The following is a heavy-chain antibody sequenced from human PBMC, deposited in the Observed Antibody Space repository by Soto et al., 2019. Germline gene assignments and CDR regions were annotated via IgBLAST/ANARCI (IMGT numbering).Heavy chain of an antibody. V-gene: IGHV3-53*01. Sequence: GGSLRLSCAASGFTVSSNYMSWVRQAPGKGLEWVSVIYSGGSTYYADSVKGRFTISRDNSKNTLYLQMNSLRAEDTAVYYCARTDYGYKKYYYGMDVWGQGTTVTVSS. J-gene: IGHJ6*02. CDR3: ARTDYGYKKYYYGMDV. D-gene: IGHD3-10*01. CDR1: GFTVSSNY. CDR2: IYSGGST.